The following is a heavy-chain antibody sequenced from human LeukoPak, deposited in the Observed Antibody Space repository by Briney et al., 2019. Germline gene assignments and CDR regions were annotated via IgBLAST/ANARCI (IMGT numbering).Heavy chain of an antibody. Sequence: GGSLRLSCAASGFTFSSYAMHWVRQAPGKGLEWVANIKQDGSEKYYVDSVKSRFTISRDNAKNSLYLQMNSLRAEDTAVYYCAREAGSGSYDYYYYMDVWGKGTTVTVSS. CDR1: GFTFSSYA. V-gene: IGHV3-7*01. J-gene: IGHJ6*03. D-gene: IGHD1-26*01. CDR3: AREAGSGSYDYYYYMDV. CDR2: IKQDGSEK.